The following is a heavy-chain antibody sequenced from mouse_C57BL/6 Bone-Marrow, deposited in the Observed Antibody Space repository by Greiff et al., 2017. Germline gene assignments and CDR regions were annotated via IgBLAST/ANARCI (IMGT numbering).Heavy chain of an antibody. D-gene: IGHD2-10*02. CDR1: GYTFTSYG. CDR2: IYPRSGNT. V-gene: IGHV1-81*01. CDR3: ARKPLVGDY. J-gene: IGHJ4*01. Sequence: VQVVESGAELMKPGASVKLSCKASGYTFTSYGISWVKQRTGQGLEWIGEIYPRSGNTYYNEKFKGKATLTADKSSSTAYMELRSLTSEDSAVYFCARKPLVGDYWGQGTSVTVSS.